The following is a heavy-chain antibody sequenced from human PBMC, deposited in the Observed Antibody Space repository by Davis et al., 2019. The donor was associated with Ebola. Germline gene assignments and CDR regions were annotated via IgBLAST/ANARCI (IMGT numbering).Heavy chain of an antibody. CDR3: ARDYYDNSGDGFDI. CDR1: GVMFSRHW. D-gene: IGHD3-22*01. V-gene: IGHV3-7*01. CDR2: ITDEGSAT. J-gene: IGHJ3*02. Sequence: GESLKTSCAASGVMFSRHWISRVRQAPGKGLEWVANITDEGSATNYVDSVKGRFTISRDNAKKSLYLQLNSLRADDTAMYYCARDYYDNSGDGFDIWGQGTMVTVSS.